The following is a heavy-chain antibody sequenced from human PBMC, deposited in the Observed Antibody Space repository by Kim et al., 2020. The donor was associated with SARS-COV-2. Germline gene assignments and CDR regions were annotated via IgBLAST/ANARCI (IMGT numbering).Heavy chain of an antibody. CDR2: IIPIFGTA. D-gene: IGHD2-2*01. CDR3: AREGSSSLSVDYFYGMDV. V-gene: IGHV1-69*13. J-gene: IGHJ6*02. Sequence: SVKVSCKASGGTFNTYAISWVRQAPGQGLEWMGGIIPIFGTASYAQKFQGRVTITAHESTTTAYMELSSLRSEDTAVYYCAREGSSSLSVDYFYGMDVWGQGTMVTVSS. CDR1: GGTFNTYA.